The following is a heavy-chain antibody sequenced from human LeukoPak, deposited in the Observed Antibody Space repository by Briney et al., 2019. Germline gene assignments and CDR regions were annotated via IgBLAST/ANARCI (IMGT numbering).Heavy chain of an antibody. V-gene: IGHV3-21*01. CDR1: GFTFSSYS. J-gene: IGHJ5*02. Sequence: GGSLRLSCAASGFTFSSYSMNWVRQAPGKGLEWVSSISSSSSYIYYADSVKGRFTISRDNAKNSLYLQMNSLRAKDTAVYYCAREIAAAGIRWFDPWGQGTLVTVSS. CDR2: ISSSSSYI. D-gene: IGHD6-13*01. CDR3: AREIAAAGIRWFDP.